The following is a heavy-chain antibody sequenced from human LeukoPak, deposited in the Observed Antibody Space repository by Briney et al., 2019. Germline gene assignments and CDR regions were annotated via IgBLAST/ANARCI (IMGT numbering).Heavy chain of an antibody. D-gene: IGHD5-24*01. CDR2: IYYSGST. Sequence: SETLSLTCTVSGGSISSYYWSWIRQPPGKGLEWIGYIYYSGSTNYNPSLKSRVTISVDTSKNQFSLKLSSVTAADTAVYYCARQGMRWLQVSPFDPWGQGTLVTVSS. CDR1: GGSISSYY. V-gene: IGHV4-59*08. CDR3: ARQGMRWLQVSPFDP. J-gene: IGHJ5*02.